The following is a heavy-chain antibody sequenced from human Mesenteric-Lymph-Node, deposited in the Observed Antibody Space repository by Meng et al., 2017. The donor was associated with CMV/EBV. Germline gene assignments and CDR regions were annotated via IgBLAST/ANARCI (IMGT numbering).Heavy chain of an antibody. CDR1: GFTFSSYA. Sequence: GGSLRLSCAASGFTFSSYAMHWVRPAPGKGLGWVAFTRYDGINKYHADSVKGRFTISKDFSKNTLYLQMNSLRVEDTAVYYCAKDRGSGGNGYGMDVWGQGTTVTVSS. V-gene: IGHV3-30*02. CDR3: AKDRGSGGNGYGMDV. CDR2: TRYDGINK. J-gene: IGHJ6*02. D-gene: IGHD2-15*01.